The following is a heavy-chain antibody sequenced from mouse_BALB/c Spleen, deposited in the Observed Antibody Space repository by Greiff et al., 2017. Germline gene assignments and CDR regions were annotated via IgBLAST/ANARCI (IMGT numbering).Heavy chain of an antibody. D-gene: IGHD1-1*01. CDR1: GYAFSSYW. V-gene: IGHV1-80*01. J-gene: IGHJ4*01. Sequence: VQLQQSGAELVRPGSSVKISCKASGYAFSSYWMNWVKQRPGQGLEWIGQIYPGDGDTNYNGKFKGKATLTADKSSSTAYMQLSSLTSEDSAVYFCARFSGSSYPYAMDYWGQGTSVTVSS. CDR3: ARFSGSSYPYAMDY. CDR2: IYPGDGDT.